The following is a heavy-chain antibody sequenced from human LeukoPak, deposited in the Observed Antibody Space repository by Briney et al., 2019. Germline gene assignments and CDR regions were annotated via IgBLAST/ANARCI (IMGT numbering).Heavy chain of an antibody. Sequence: GGSLRLSCAASGFTFSDYYMSWIRQAPGKGLERVANIKQDESEKLYVDSVKGRFTISRDNAENSVYLQMNSLRDEDTAVYYCARGRFNYGWGMDVWGQGTTVTVSS. J-gene: IGHJ6*02. CDR1: GFTFSDYY. CDR3: ARGRFNYGWGMDV. CDR2: IKQDESEK. D-gene: IGHD5-18*01. V-gene: IGHV3-7*01.